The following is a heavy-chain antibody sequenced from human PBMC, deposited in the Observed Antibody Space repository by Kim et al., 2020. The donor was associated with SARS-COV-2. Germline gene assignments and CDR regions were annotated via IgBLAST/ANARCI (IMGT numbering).Heavy chain of an antibody. CDR2: SGST. CDR3: APPGGMDV. V-gene: IGHV4-34*01. Sequence: SGSTNYNPSLKSRVTISVDPSKNQFSLKLSSVTAADTAVYYCAPPGGMDVWGQGTTVTVSS. D-gene: IGHD3-10*01. J-gene: IGHJ6*02.